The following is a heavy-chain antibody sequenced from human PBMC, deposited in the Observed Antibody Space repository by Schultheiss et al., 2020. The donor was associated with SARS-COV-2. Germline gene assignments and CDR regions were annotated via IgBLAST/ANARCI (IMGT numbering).Heavy chain of an antibody. D-gene: IGHD6-6*01. CDR2: INHSGST. V-gene: IGHV4-34*01. Sequence: GSLRLSCAVYGGSFSGYYWSWIRQPPGKGLEWIGEINHSGSTNYNPSLKSRVTISVDTSKNQFSLKLSSVTAADTAVYYCARVRIAARPGLHYYYYGMDVWGQGTTVTVSS. CDR3: ARVRIAARPGLHYYYYGMDV. CDR1: GGSFSGYY. J-gene: IGHJ6*02.